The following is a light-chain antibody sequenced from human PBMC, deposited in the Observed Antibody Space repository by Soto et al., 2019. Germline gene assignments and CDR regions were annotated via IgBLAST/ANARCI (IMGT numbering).Light chain of an antibody. V-gene: IGKV3D-20*02. CDR1: QSVSSSY. CDR3: QQRRDWPWT. J-gene: IGKJ1*01. Sequence: EIVLTQSACTLSWSPGERATLSCRASQSVSSSYLAWYHQKHGQAPRLLMYEASNRATGIPARFSGGGYGTAFTLPTSSLETEDFAVYYCQQRRDWPWTFGQGTKVDIK. CDR2: EAS.